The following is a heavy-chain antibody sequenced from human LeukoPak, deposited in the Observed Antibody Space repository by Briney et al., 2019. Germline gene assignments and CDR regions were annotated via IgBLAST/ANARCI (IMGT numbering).Heavy chain of an antibody. J-gene: IGHJ6*02. V-gene: IGHV1-69*01. D-gene: IGHD1-1*01. CDR3: ARVKGGTTTGGLYYYYGMDV. CDR2: IIPIFGTA. Sequence: SVKVSCKASGGTFSSYAISWVRQAPGQGLEWMGGIIPIFGTANCAQKFQGRVTITADESTSAAYMELSSLRSEDTAVYYCARVKGGTTTGGLYYYYGMDVWGQGTTVTVSS. CDR1: GGTFSSYA.